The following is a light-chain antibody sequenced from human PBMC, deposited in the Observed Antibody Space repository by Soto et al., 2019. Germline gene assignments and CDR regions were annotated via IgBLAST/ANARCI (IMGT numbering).Light chain of an antibody. CDR3: QQYKNRPL. V-gene: IGKV3-15*01. J-gene: IGKJ5*01. Sequence: VMTQTPATLSVSPGARFTLSLRGSQCGRTNLAWYQQKPGESPRLLIYGASTRATGIPAMFSGSGSGKEFTLTISSLQSEDFAVYYWQQYKNRPLFGQGTRLEI. CDR1: QCGRTN. CDR2: GAS.